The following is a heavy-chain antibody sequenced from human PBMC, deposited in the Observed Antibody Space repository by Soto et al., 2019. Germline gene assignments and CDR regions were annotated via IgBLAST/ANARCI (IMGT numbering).Heavy chain of an antibody. CDR1: GCTVSSNY. J-gene: IGHJ4*02. CDR2: IYSGGST. CDR3: ARGLNVYDHSGYYYY. V-gene: IGHV3-53*02. Sequence: EVQLVETGGGLIQPGGSLRLSCAASGCTVSSNYMSWVRQAPGKGMEWVSIIYSGGSTHYAASVKGRFTIYRDNSKNTLYPQMNSLSAEDTAVYYGARGLNVYDHSGYYYYGSQGTVVTVSP. D-gene: IGHD3-22*01.